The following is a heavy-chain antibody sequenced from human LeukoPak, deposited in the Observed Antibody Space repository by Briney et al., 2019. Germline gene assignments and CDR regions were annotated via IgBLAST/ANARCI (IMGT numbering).Heavy chain of an antibody. J-gene: IGHJ3*02. V-gene: IGHV3-74*01. D-gene: IGHD3-10*01. CDR2: IASDGSST. CDR1: GFTFSSYW. CDR3: ARDGTRGAFDI. Sequence: GGSLRLSCAASGFTFSSYWMNWVRQAPGKGLVWVSRIASDGSSTTYADSVKGRFSISRDNAKNTLYLQMNSLRVEDTAVYYCARDGTRGAFDIWGQGTMVTVSS.